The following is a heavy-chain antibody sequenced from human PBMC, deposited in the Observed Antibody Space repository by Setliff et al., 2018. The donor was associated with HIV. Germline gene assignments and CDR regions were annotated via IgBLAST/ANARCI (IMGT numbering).Heavy chain of an antibody. CDR2: INHSGST. D-gene: IGHD1-26*01. CDR3: ARGQPQGGGTYWSAFDI. CDR1: GGSFSGYY. J-gene: IGHJ3*02. V-gene: IGHV4-34*01. Sequence: SETLSLTCAVYGGSFSGYYWSWIRQPPGKGLEWIGEINHSGSTNYNPSLKSRVTISVDKSKNQFSLKLSSVTAADTAVYYCARGQPQGGGTYWSAFDIWGQGTMVTVSS.